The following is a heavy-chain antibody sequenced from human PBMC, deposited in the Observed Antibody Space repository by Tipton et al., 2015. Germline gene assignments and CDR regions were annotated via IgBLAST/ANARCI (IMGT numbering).Heavy chain of an antibody. Sequence: TLSLTCTVSGGSISSSLHYWGWIRQPPGKGLEWIGSIYYSGSTYYNPSLKSRVTISVDTSKNQFSLKLSSVTAADTAVYYCARHRPYSSSGADYFDYWGQGTLVTVSS. V-gene: IGHV4-39*01. CDR3: ARHRPYSSSGADYFDY. J-gene: IGHJ4*02. D-gene: IGHD6-6*01. CDR2: IYYSGST. CDR1: GGSISSSLHY.